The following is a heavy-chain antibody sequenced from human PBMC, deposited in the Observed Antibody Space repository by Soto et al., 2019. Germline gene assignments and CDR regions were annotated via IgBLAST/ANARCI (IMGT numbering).Heavy chain of an antibody. CDR1: GFTFSSYA. Sequence: GGSLRLSCAASGFTFSSYAMSWVRQAPGKGLEWVSAISGSGGSTYYADSVKGRFTISIDNAKNKLYLQMNSLRAEDAAVYDCAKDPYGTGSYPNWFDHWGQGTLVTVSS. J-gene: IGHJ5*02. CDR2: ISGSGGST. CDR3: AKDPYGTGSYPNWFDH. V-gene: IGHV3-23*01. D-gene: IGHD3-10*01.